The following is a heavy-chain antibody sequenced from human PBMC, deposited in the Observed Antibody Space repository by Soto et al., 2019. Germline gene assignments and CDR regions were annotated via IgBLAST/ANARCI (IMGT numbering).Heavy chain of an antibody. V-gene: IGHV4-30-4*01. CDR1: GGSISSGDYY. Sequence: SETLSLTCTVSGGSISSGDYYWSWIRQPPGKGLEWIGYIYYSGSTYYNPSLKSRVTISVDTSKNQFSLKLSSVTAADTAVYYCASLAVAAPESWFDPWGQGTLVTVSS. D-gene: IGHD6-19*01. J-gene: IGHJ5*02. CDR3: ASLAVAAPESWFDP. CDR2: IYYSGST.